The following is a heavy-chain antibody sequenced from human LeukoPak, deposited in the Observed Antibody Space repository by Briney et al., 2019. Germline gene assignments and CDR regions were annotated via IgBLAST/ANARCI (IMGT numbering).Heavy chain of an antibody. Sequence: AGGSLRLSCAASGVTSSSYSMNWVRQAPGKGLEWVSSISSSSYIYYADSVKGRFTISRDNAKNSLYLQMNSLRAEDTAVYYCARGQYGSDGFDIWGQGTMVTVSS. V-gene: IGHV3-21*01. CDR3: ARGQYGSDGFDI. J-gene: IGHJ3*02. D-gene: IGHD2/OR15-2a*01. CDR1: GVTSSSYS. CDR2: ISSSSYI.